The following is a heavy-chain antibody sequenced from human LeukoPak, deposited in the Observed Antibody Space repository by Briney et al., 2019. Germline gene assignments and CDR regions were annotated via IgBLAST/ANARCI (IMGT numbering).Heavy chain of an antibody. Sequence: GGSLRLSCAASEFSVGSNYMTWVRQAPGKGLEWVSLIYSGGSTYYADSVKGRFTISRDNSKNTLYLQMNSLRAEDTALYYCSKDAASGTHGTFDYWGQGTLVIVSS. CDR2: IYSGGST. D-gene: IGHD3-10*01. J-gene: IGHJ4*02. V-gene: IGHV3-66*01. CDR1: EFSVGSNY. CDR3: SKDAASGTHGTFDY.